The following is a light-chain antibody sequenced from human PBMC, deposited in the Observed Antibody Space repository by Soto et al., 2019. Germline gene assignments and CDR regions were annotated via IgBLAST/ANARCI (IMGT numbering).Light chain of an antibody. Sequence: QSALTEPASVSGSPGQSITISCTGTTSDVGGYNLVSWYQQHPGKPPKLVVYGDTKRPSGVSDRFSGAKSGNTASLTISGLQAEDESDYYCCSYAAGSTFAVLFGGGTKLTVL. CDR1: TSDVGGYNL. CDR2: GDT. CDR3: CSYAAGSTFAVL. J-gene: IGLJ2*01. V-gene: IGLV2-23*02.